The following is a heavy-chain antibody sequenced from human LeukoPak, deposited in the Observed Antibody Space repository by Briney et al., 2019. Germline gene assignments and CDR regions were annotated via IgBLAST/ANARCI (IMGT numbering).Heavy chain of an antibody. D-gene: IGHD6-6*01. V-gene: IGHV4-4*07. CDR3: ARERSRSSSGIGWFDP. J-gene: IGHJ5*02. CDR2: IYTSGST. Sequence: SETLSLTCTVSGGSISSYYWSWIRQPAGKGLEWIGRIYTSGSTNYNPSLKSRVTISVDTSKNQFSLKLSSVTAADTAVYYCARERSRSSSGIGWFDPWGQGTLVTVSS. CDR1: GGSISSYY.